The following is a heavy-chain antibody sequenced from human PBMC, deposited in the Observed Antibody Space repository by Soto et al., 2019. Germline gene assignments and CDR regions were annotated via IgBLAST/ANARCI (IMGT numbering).Heavy chain of an antibody. CDR3: PLAGSTYFDSVTHYFGY. CDR1: GFTLSCYS. D-gene: IGHD3-9*01. Sequence: GGSMRLSCASSGFTLSCYSMYWVRQDPGKGLEWVSSISTTSSFIYSADSVKGRFTISRDNAKKSLYLQMNFFIAIRPHLRYRPLAGSTYFDSVTHYFGYCRQGALITDSS. V-gene: IGHV3-21*01. J-gene: IGHJ4*02. CDR2: ISTTSSFI.